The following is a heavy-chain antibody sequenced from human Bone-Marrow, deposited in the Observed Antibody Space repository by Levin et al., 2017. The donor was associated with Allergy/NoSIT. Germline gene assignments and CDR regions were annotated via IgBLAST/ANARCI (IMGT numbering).Heavy chain of an antibody. D-gene: IGHD2-2*01. CDR2: MRPNSGNT. CDR1: GYTFSTYD. V-gene: IGHV1-8*01. CDR3: SVSIRHCISTRCYAPIDY. Sequence: GGSLRLSCKASGYTFSTYDINWVRQAAGQGLEWMGWMRPNSGNTGYAQKFQGRVTMTGNTSISTAYLELSSLRPEDTAVYFCSVSIRHCISTRCYAPIDYWGQGTLVTVSS. J-gene: IGHJ4*02.